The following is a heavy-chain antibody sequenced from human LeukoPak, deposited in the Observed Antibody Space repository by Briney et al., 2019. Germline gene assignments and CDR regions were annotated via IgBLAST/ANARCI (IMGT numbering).Heavy chain of an antibody. J-gene: IGHJ6*02. Sequence: SETLSLTCTVSGASLNSYYWTWIRQPAGKGLEWIGRIYASGNTDYNPSLNSRVTISVDTSKNQFSLNLSSVTAADTAVYYCARDSRYCNSISCYGRPGYYGLDVWGQGTTVTVSS. D-gene: IGHD2-2*01. CDR2: IYASGNT. V-gene: IGHV4-4*07. CDR1: GASLNSYY. CDR3: ARDSRYCNSISCYGRPGYYGLDV.